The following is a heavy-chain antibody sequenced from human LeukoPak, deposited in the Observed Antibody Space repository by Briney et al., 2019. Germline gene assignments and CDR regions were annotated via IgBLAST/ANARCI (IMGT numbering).Heavy chain of an antibody. J-gene: IGHJ5*01. V-gene: IGHV3-30*01. CDR3: FTGRHYYYDS. D-gene: IGHD3-22*01. CDR2: ITHDGGSQ. CDR1: GLTFSTYP. Sequence: GGSLRLSCAASGLTFSTYPIHWVRQAPDEGLEWVAVITHDGGSQYYADSVKGRFTISRDNSENTVFLHMNSLRPEDTAVYYCFTGRHYYYDSWGQGTLVTVSS.